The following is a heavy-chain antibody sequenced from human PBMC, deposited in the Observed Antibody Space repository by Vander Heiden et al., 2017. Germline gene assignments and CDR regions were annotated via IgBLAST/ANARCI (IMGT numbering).Heavy chain of an antibody. CDR1: GYSFTSYW. J-gene: IGHJ4*02. V-gene: IGHV5-51*01. CDR2: IYPGDSET. Sequence: EVQLVQSGAEVKKPGESLKISCKGSGYSFTSYWIGWVRQMPGKGLEWMGIIYPGDSETRDSPSFQGQVTISADKAISTAYMEWRRMKASDTAMYYDATRAVAATLGYWGQGTMVTVYS. CDR3: ATRAVAATLGY. D-gene: IGHD2-15*01.